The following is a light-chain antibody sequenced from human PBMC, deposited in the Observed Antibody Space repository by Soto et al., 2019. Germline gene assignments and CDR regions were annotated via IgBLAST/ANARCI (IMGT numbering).Light chain of an antibody. CDR2: TAS. J-gene: IGKJ5*01. V-gene: IGKV1D-16*01. CDR3: QQYNSFPRT. CDR1: QGINNL. Sequence: DIQMTQSPSSLSASLGDRVTITCRASQGINNLLAWYQQKPGKAPKSLIKTASILQSGVPSRFSGSGSEADFTLTISSLQPEDFATYYCQQYNSFPRTFAQGTRLEI.